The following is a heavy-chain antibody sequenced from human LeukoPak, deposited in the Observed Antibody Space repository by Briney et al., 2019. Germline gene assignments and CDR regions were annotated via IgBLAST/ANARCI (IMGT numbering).Heavy chain of an antibody. CDR3: ARDHSSSSEDY. J-gene: IGHJ4*02. CDR1: GYSISSGYY. CDR2: IFHTGST. D-gene: IGHD6-13*01. V-gene: IGHV4-38-2*02. Sequence: PSETLSLTCTVSGYSISSGYYWAWIRQPPGKGLEWIGSIFHTGSTYHNPSLKSRVTISVDTSKNQFSLKLNSVTAADTAVYYCARDHSSSSEDYWGQGTLATVSS.